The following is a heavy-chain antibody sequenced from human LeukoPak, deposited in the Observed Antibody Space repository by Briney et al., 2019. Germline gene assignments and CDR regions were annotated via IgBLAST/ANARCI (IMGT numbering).Heavy chain of an antibody. V-gene: IGHV3-7*03. CDR1: GFTFSTHW. CDR2: ISPDGDDT. D-gene: IGHD3-22*01. CDR3: AREVRAYDSSGYYLDY. Sequence: GGSLRLSCEAAGFTFSTHWMTWVRQAPGQGLEWVANISPDGDDTYYVDSVRGRFTITRDNAKKSVFLQMNSLRAEDTAVYYCAREVRAYDSSGYYLDYWGQGTLVTVSS. J-gene: IGHJ4*02.